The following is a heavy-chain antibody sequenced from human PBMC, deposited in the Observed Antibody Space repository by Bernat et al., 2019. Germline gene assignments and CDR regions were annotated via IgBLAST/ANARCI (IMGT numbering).Heavy chain of an antibody. Sequence: QVQLVQSASEVKNPGASVNISCKALRYSFISYGIHWLRQAPGQRLEWMGWIDPATGKTKFSQKFQGRVTITMYTSASTVYLGLSSLRSEDTALYYCARAIGAASFSYYYCLDVWGQGTPVTVSS. J-gene: IGHJ6*02. CDR3: ARAIGAASFSYYYCLDV. CDR2: IDPATGKT. V-gene: IGHV1-3*01. D-gene: IGHD2-15*01. CDR1: RYSFISYG.